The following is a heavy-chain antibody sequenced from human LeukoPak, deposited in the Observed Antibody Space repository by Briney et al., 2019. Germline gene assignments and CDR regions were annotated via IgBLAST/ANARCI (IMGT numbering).Heavy chain of an antibody. D-gene: IGHD3-22*01. J-gene: IGHJ3*02. CDR2: IRSKAYGGTS. CDR3: TRDGGRYYDPDAFDI. V-gene: IGHV3-49*04. Sequence: GGSLRLSCTASGFSFGDYGMSWVRQAPGKGLEWIGFIRSKAYGGTSEYAASVKGRFTISRDDSKSIAYLQMNGLKTEDTAVYYCTRDGGRYYDPDAFDIWGQGTMVTVSS. CDR1: GFSFGDYG.